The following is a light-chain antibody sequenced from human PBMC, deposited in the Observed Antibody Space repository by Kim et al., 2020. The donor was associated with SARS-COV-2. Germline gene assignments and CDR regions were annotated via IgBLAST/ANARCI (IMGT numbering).Light chain of an antibody. CDR2: MAS. Sequence: DVVMTQSPLSLPVTPGEPASISCRSSQSLLHSNGYNYLDWYLQKPGQSPQLLIYMASNRASGVPDRFSGSGSGTDFTLNINRVEAEDVGVYYCMQARQSPPWTFGPGTKVDIK. J-gene: IGKJ1*01. CDR3: MQARQSPPWT. CDR1: QSLLHSNGYNY. V-gene: IGKV2-28*01.